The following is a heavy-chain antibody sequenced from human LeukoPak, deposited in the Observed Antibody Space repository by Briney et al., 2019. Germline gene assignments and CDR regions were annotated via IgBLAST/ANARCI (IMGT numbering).Heavy chain of an antibody. J-gene: IGHJ5*02. CDR2: IRYDGSNK. CDR3: AKDWYCSSTSCYENNWFDP. Sequence: GGSLRLSCAASGFTFSSYGMHWVRQAPGKGLEWVAFIRYDGSNKYYADSVKGRFTISRDNSKNTLYLQMNSLRAEDTAVYYCAKDWYCSSTSCYENNWFDPWGQGTLVTVSS. D-gene: IGHD2-2*01. CDR1: GFTFSSYG. V-gene: IGHV3-30*02.